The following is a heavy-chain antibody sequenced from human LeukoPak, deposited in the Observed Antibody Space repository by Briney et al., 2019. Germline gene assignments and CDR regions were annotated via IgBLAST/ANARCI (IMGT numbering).Heavy chain of an antibody. CDR1: GFTFSSYA. Sequence: GGSLRLSCAASGFTFSSYAMSWVRQAPGKGLEWVSAISGSGGSTYYADSVKGRFTISRDNSKNTLYLQMNSLRAGDTAVYYCAKGGYCSSTSCYTGADYWGQGTLVTVSS. CDR2: ISGSGGST. V-gene: IGHV3-23*01. D-gene: IGHD2-2*02. J-gene: IGHJ4*02. CDR3: AKGGYCSSTSCYTGADY.